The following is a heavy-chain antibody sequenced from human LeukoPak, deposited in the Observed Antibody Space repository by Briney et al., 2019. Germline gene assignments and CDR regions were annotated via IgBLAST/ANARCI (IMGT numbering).Heavy chain of an antibody. CDR2: INTDGSST. D-gene: IGHD5-12*01. Sequence: GGSLRLSSAASGFTFSNYWMHWVRQAPGKGLVWVSRINTDGSSTDYADSVKGRFTISRDNAKNTLYLQMNSLRAEDTAVYYCARDLDGYRSGNGAWGQGTLVTVSP. J-gene: IGHJ5*02. CDR1: GFTFSNYW. CDR3: ARDLDGYRSGNGA. V-gene: IGHV3-74*01.